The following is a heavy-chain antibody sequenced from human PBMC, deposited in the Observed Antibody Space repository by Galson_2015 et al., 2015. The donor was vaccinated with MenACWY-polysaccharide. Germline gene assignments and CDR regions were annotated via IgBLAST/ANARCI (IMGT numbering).Heavy chain of an antibody. CDR1: GFRFSNFE. V-gene: IGHV3-30*04. CDR2: ISYDGSNK. Sequence: SLRLSCAASGFRFSNFEMHWVRQAPGKGLEGVAVISYDGSNKYYGDSVKGRFTISRDNSENTAFLQMNSLRAEDTALYYCARDYCSRTSCSDMDVWGQGTTVTVSS. D-gene: IGHD2-2*01. CDR3: ARDYCSRTSCSDMDV. J-gene: IGHJ6*02.